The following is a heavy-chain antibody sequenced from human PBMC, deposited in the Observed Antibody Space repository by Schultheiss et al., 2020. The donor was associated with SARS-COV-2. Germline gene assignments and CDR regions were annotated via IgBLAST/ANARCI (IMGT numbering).Heavy chain of an antibody. V-gene: IGHV4-59*08. Sequence: SETLSLTCTVSGGSISSYYWSWIRQPPGKGLEWIGYIYYSGSTNYNPSLKSRVTISVDTSKNQFSLKLSSMTAADTAVYYCARSTWIQLSGYFDYWGQGTLVTVSS. CDR2: IYYSGST. CDR1: GGSISSYY. J-gene: IGHJ4*02. D-gene: IGHD5-18*01. CDR3: ARSTWIQLSGYFDY.